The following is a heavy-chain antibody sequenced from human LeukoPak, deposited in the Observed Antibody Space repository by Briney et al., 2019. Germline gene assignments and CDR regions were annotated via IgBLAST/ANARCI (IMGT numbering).Heavy chain of an antibody. Sequence: SGGSLRLSCAASGFTFSSYAMSWVRQAPGKGLEWVSAISGSGGSTYYADSVKGRFTISRDNSKNTLYLQMNSLRAEDTAVYYCAKVKSSGWYGRNLDYYFDYWGQGTLVTVSS. D-gene: IGHD6-19*01. J-gene: IGHJ4*02. CDR3: AKVKSSGWYGRNLDYYFDY. CDR1: GFTFSSYA. CDR2: ISGSGGST. V-gene: IGHV3-23*01.